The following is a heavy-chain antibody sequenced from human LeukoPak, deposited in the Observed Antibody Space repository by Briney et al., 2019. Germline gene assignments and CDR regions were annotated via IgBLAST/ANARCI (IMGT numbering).Heavy chain of an antibody. CDR2: IYYSGST. V-gene: IGHV4-39*01. CDR3: ARGGRIVVVPAAIPY. J-gene: IGHJ4*02. Sequence: PSETLSLTCTVSGGSISSSSYYWGWIRQPPGKGLEWIGSIYYSGSTYYNPSLKSRVTISVDTSKNQFSLKLSSVTAADTAVYYCARGGRIVVVPAAIPYWGQGTLVTVSS. CDR1: GGSISSSSYY. D-gene: IGHD2-2*01.